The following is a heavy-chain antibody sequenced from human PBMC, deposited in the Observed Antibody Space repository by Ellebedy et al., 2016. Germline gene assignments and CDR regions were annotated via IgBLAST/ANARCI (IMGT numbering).Heavy chain of an antibody. CDR3: ASPGVGATSVPFDY. V-gene: IGHV3-30-3*01. CDR2: ISYDGSNK. Sequence: GESLKISCAASGFTFSSYAMHWVRQAPGKGLEGVAVISYDGSNKYYADSVKGRFTISRDNSKNTLYLQMNSLRAEDAAVYYCASPGVGATSVPFDYWGQGTLVTVSS. D-gene: IGHD1-26*01. J-gene: IGHJ4*02. CDR1: GFTFSSYA.